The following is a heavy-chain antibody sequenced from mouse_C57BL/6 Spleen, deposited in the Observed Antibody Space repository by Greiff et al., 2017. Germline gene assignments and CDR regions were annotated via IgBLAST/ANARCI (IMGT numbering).Heavy chain of an antibody. CDR1: GFTFSDYG. V-gene: IGHV5-17*01. CDR3: ARPGTGFLYGYFGG. CDR2: ISSGSSTI. D-gene: IGHD4-1*01. J-gene: IGHJ1*03. Sequence: EVNVVESGGGLVKPGGSLKLSCAASGFTFSDYGMHWVRQAPEKGLEWVAYISSGSSTIYYADTVKGRFTISRDNAKNTLFLQMTSLRSEDTAMYYCARPGTGFLYGYFGGWGTGTTVTVSS.